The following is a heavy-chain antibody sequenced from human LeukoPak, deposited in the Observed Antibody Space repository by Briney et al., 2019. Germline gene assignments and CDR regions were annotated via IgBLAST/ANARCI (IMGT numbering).Heavy chain of an antibody. D-gene: IGHD3-3*01. Sequence: ASVKVSCKASGYSFTGYYLYWVRQAPGQGLEWMGWITPNSGNTGYAQKCQGIVTFTSSTSITTAYMEVSSLNSEDTAVYYCARSGIVFGSGYNWFDPWGQGTLVTVSS. CDR2: ITPNSGNT. CDR1: GYSFTGYY. V-gene: IGHV1-8*03. J-gene: IGHJ5*02. CDR3: ARSGIVFGSGYNWFDP.